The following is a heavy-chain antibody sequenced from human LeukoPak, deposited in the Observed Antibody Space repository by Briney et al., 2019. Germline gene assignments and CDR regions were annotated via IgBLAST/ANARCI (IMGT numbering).Heavy chain of an antibody. CDR1: GFTFSSYA. CDR2: ISGSGGST. CDR3: AKGYFDYVWGSYYFDY. D-gene: IGHD3-16*01. Sequence: GGSLRLSCAASGFTFSSYAMSWVRQAPGKGLEWASAISGSGGSTYYADSVKGRFTISRDNSRDTLYLQMNSLRAEDTAVYYCAKGYFDYVWGSYYFDYWGPGTLVTVSS. J-gene: IGHJ4*02. V-gene: IGHV3-23*01.